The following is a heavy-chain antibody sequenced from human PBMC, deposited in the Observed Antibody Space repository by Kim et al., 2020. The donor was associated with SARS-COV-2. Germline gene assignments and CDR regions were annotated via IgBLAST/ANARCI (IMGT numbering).Heavy chain of an antibody. D-gene: IGHD3-10*01. Sequence: GESLKISCKGSGYSFTSYWIGWVRQMPGKGLEWMGIIYPGDSDTRYSPSFQGQVTISADKSISTAYLQWSSLKASDTAMYYCARNRLRGAPLADNWFDPWGQGAVGSGSS. CDR2: IYPGDSDT. CDR1: GYSFTSYW. J-gene: IGHJ5*02. V-gene: IGHV5-51*01. CDR3: ARNRLRGAPLADNWFDP.